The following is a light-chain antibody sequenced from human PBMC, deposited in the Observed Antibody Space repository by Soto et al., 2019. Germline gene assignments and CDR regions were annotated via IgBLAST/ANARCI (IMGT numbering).Light chain of an antibody. J-gene: IGLJ1*01. V-gene: IGLV2-14*03. CDR3: SSYSSSSAVRYV. Sequence: QSVLTQPASVSGSPGQSITISCTGTSSDIGGYNYISWYQQHPGKGPKLVIYDVIDRPSGVSNRFSADKSGNTASLTISGLQAEDEADYYCSSYSSSSAVRYVFGTGTKVTVL. CDR1: SSDIGGYNY. CDR2: DVI.